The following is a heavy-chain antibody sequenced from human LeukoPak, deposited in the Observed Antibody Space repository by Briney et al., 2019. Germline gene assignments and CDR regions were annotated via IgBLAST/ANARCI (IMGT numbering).Heavy chain of an antibody. V-gene: IGHV4-39*01. CDR1: GGSISSGDYY. Sequence: SETLSLTCTVYGGSISSGDYYWSWIRQPPGKGLEWIGSIYYSGSTYYNPSLKSRVTISVDTSKIQFSLKLSSVTAADTAVYYCARHLTSVSCDPWGQGTLVTVSS. D-gene: IGHD2-21*02. CDR2: IYYSGST. CDR3: ARHLTSVSCDP. J-gene: IGHJ5*02.